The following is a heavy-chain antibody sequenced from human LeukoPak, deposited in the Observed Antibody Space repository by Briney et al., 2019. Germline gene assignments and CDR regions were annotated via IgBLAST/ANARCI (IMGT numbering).Heavy chain of an antibody. V-gene: IGHV3-23*01. CDR3: AKITNYDFWSGYYTRDAFDI. Sequence: PGGSLRLSCAASGFTFSSYAMSWVRQAPGKGLEWVSAISGSGGSTYYADSVKGRFTISRDNSKNTLYLQMNSLRAEDTAVYYCAKITNYDFWSGYYTRDAFDIWGQGTMVTVSS. D-gene: IGHD3-3*01. CDR1: GFTFSSYA. J-gene: IGHJ3*02. CDR2: ISGSGGST.